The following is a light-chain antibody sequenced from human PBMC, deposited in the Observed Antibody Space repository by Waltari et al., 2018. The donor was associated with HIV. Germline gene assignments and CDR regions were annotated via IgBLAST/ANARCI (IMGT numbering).Light chain of an antibody. V-gene: IGKV4-1*01. CDR2: WAS. J-gene: IGKJ4*01. CDR1: QSVFYSSNNKNY. CDR3: QQTYTIPPT. Sequence: DIVMTQSPESLAVSLGERATIKCKSSQSVFYSSNNKNYLSWYQQKPGQPPKLIIYWASSRQSGVPDRFSGSGSVTDFTLTISSLQAEDVAVYFCQQTYTIPPTFGGGTKVEIK.